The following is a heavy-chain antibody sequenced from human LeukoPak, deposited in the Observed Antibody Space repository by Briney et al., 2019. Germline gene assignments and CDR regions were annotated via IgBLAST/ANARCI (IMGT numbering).Heavy chain of an antibody. CDR3: ARKTSSSWYDY. V-gene: IGHV1-2*02. CDR2: IYPNSGGT. Sequence: GASVKVSCKASGYTXTGYYMHWVRQAPGQGLEWMGWIYPNSGGTNYAQKFQGRVTMTRDTSISTAYMELSRLRSDDTAVYYCARKTSSSWYDYWGQGTLVTVSS. J-gene: IGHJ4*02. D-gene: IGHD6-13*01. CDR1: GYTXTGYY.